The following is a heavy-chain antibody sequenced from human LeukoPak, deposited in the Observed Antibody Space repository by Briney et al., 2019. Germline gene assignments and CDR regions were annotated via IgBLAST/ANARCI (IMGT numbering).Heavy chain of an antibody. D-gene: IGHD6-13*01. CDR2: INPNSGGT. V-gene: IGHV1-2*02. CDR3: ARDGGIVAAADGDWFDP. Sequence: ASVKVSCKASGYTFSVYFINWVRQAPGQGLEWMGWINPNSGGTNYAQKFQGRVTMTRDTSISTAYMELSRLRSDDTAVYYCARDGGIVAAADGDWFDPWGQGTLVTVSS. J-gene: IGHJ5*02. CDR1: GYTFSVYF.